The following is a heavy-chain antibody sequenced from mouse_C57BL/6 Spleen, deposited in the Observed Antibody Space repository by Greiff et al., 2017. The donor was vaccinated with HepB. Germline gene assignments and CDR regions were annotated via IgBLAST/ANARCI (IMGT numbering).Heavy chain of an antibody. CDR1: GYTFTSYW. CDR3: ARYYGNYSAWFAY. J-gene: IGHJ3*01. CDR2: IDPSDSYT. Sequence: VQLQQPGAELVMPGASVKLSCKASGYTFTSYWMHWVKQRPGQGLEWIGEIDPSDSYTNYNQKFKGKSTLTVDKSSSTAYMQLSSLTSDDSAVYYCARYYGNYSAWFAYWGQGTLVTVSA. V-gene: IGHV1-69*01. D-gene: IGHD2-1*01.